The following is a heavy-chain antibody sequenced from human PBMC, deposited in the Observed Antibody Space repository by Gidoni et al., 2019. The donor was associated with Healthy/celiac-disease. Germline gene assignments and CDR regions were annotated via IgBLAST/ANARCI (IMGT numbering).Heavy chain of an antibody. CDR3: ARETRVDYGDNEYYFDY. D-gene: IGHD4-17*01. CDR1: GGSISSVGYY. V-gene: IGHV4-31*03. J-gene: IGHJ4*02. CDR2: IYYSGST. Sequence: QVQLQESGPGLVKPSQTLSLTCTVSGGSISSVGYYWSWIRQHPGKGLEWIGYIYYSGSTYYNPPLKSRVTISVDTSKNQFSLKLSSVTAADTAVYYCARETRVDYGDNEYYFDYWGQGTLVTVSS.